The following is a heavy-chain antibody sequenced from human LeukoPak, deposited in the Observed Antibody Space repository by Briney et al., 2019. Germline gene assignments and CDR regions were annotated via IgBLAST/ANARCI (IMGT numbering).Heavy chain of an antibody. Sequence: PGGSLRLSCAASGFTFSSYAMHWVRQAPGQGLEYVSAITSNWNSPYYENFVRGRFTISRDNSKNTLYLQLGSLRVEDMAVYYCAREYCSGGDCQYYFDYWGQGTLVTVSS. D-gene: IGHD2-15*01. CDR3: AREYCSGGDCQYYFDY. J-gene: IGHJ4*02. CDR2: ITSNWNSP. CDR1: GFTFSSYA. V-gene: IGHV3-64*01.